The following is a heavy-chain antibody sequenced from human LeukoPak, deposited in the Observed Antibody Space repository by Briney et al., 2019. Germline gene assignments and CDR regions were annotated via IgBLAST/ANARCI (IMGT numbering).Heavy chain of an antibody. Sequence: ASVKVTCKACGYTFTGYYMHWVRQAPGQGLEWMGRINPNSGGTNYAQKFQGRVTMTRDTSISTAYMELSRLRSDDTAVYYCARENIVVVPAALGYWGQGTLVTVP. CDR3: ARENIVVVPAALGY. V-gene: IGHV1-2*06. CDR2: INPNSGGT. CDR1: GYTFTGYY. J-gene: IGHJ4*02. D-gene: IGHD2-2*01.